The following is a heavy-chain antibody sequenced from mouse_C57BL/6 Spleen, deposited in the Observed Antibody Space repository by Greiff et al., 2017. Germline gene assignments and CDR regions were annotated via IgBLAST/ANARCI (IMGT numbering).Heavy chain of an antibody. CDR2: IDPSDSYT. V-gene: IGHV1-69*01. D-gene: IGHD1-1*01. J-gene: IGHJ1*03. CDR1: GYTFTSYW. Sequence: QVQLQQPGAELVMPGASVKLSCKASGYTFTSYWMHWVKQRPGQGLEWIGEIDPSDSYTNYNQKFKGKSTLTVDKSSSTAHMQLSSLTSEDSAVYYCARNYGSSYGYFDVWGTGTTVTVSS. CDR3: ARNYGSSYGYFDV.